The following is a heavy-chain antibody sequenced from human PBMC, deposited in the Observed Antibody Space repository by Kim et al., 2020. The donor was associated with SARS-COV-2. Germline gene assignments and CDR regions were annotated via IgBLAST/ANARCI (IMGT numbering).Heavy chain of an antibody. V-gene: IGHV3-21*01. CDR3: ARLVAGISVPAGWFDP. J-gene: IGHJ5*02. Sequence: GGSLRLSCAASGFIFSNYNMVWVRQAPGKGLQWVSSISAGRGYKDYADSVKGRFTISRDNGKNSLFLHMNSLRVEDAAMYYCARLVAGISVPAGWFDPWG. CDR1: GFIFSNYN. CDR2: ISAGRGYK. D-gene: IGHD6-19*01.